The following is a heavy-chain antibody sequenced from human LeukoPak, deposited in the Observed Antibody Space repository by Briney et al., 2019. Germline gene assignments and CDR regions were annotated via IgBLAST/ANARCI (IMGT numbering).Heavy chain of an antibody. V-gene: IGHV3-74*01. CDR3: ARIKGGPGSTWAFDI. Sequence: GGSLRLSCADSGFTFSTYWMYWVRQAPGKGLLWVSRLNSDGSFTDYAASVKGRFTISRDNAKNTLYLQMNSLRAEDTAVYYCARIKGGPGSTWAFDIWGQGTMVTVSS. CDR1: GFTFSTYW. CDR2: LNSDGSFT. J-gene: IGHJ3*02. D-gene: IGHD6-13*01.